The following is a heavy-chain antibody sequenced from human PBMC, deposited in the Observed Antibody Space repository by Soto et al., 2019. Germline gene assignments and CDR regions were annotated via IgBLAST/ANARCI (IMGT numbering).Heavy chain of an antibody. V-gene: IGHV4-30-4*01. J-gene: IGHJ5*02. CDR3: PRGHHSSLAGTGWFDP. CDR2: IYYSGST. Sequence: SETLSLTCTVSGGSISSGDYYWSWIRQPPGKGLEWIGYIYYSGSTYYNPSLKSRVTISVDTSKNQFSLKLNALTAADTAVYFCPRGHHSSLAGTGWFDPWGQGTLVTVSS. CDR1: GGSISSGDYY. D-gene: IGHD3-10*01.